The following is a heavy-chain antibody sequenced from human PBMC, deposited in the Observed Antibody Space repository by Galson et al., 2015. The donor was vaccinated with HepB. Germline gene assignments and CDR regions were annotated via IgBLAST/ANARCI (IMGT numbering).Heavy chain of an antibody. CDR1: GFTFSSYA. CDR3: VKDLLTTVTTYYFDY. V-gene: IGHV3-64D*09. D-gene: IGHD4-17*01. J-gene: IGHJ4*02. Sequence: SLRLSCAASGFTFSSYAMYWVRQAPGKGLEYVSAISSNGGSTYYADSVKGRFTISRDNSKNTLYLQMSSLRAEDTAVYYCVKDLLTTVTTYYFDYWGQGTLVTVSS. CDR2: ISSNGGST.